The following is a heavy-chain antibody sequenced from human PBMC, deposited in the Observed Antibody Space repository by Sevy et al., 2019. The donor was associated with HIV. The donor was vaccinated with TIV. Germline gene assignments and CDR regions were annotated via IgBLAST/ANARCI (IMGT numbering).Heavy chain of an antibody. CDR3: AEEGGGYYYDSSGLIDY. J-gene: IGHJ4*02. D-gene: IGHD3-22*01. CDR2: ISGSGYLT. V-gene: IGHV3-23*01. CDR1: GFTFSSYA. Sequence: GGSLRLSCAASGFTFSSYAMSWVRQAPGKGLEWVSAISGSGYLTYYTDSVKGRFTISRDNSKNTLYLQMNSLRAEDTAVYYCAEEGGGYYYDSSGLIDYWGQGTLVTVSS.